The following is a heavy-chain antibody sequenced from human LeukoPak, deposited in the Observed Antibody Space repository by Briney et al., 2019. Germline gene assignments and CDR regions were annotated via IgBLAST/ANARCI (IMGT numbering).Heavy chain of an antibody. CDR2: ISSSSSYI. V-gene: IGHV3-21*01. D-gene: IGHD3-16*02. J-gene: IGHJ5*02. Sequence: GGSLRLSCAASGFTFSSYSMNWVRQAPGKGLEWVSSISSSSSYIYYVDSVKGRFTISRDNAKNSLYLQMNSLRAEDTAVYYCARPLSEGFDPWGQGTLVTVSS. CDR3: ARPLSEGFDP. CDR1: GFTFSSYS.